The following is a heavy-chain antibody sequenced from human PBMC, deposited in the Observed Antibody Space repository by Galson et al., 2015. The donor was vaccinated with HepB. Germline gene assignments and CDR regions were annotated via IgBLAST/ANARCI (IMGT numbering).Heavy chain of an antibody. D-gene: IGHD2-15*01. V-gene: IGHV3-66*01. CDR3: ARDYRVPWCSGGSCYGWFDP. Sequence: SLRLSCAASGFTVSSNYMSWVRQAPGKGLEWVSVIYSGGSTYYADSVKGRFTISRDNSKNTLYLQMNSLRAEDTAVYYCARDYRVPWCSGGSCYGWFDPWGQGTLVTVSS. CDR2: IYSGGST. J-gene: IGHJ5*02. CDR1: GFTVSSNY.